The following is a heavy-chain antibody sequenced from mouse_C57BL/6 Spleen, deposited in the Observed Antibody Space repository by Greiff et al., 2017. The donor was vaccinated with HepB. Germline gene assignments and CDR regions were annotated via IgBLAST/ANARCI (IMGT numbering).Heavy chain of an antibody. D-gene: IGHD2-3*01. CDR2: IYPGDGDT. Sequence: VQLQQSGPELVKPGASVKISCKASGYAFSSSWMNWVKQRPGKGLEWIGRIYPGDGDTNYNGKFKGKATLTADKSSSTAYMQLSSLTSEDSAVYFCARGGLLKAMDYWGQGTSVTVSS. J-gene: IGHJ4*01. V-gene: IGHV1-82*01. CDR1: GYAFSSSW. CDR3: ARGGLLKAMDY.